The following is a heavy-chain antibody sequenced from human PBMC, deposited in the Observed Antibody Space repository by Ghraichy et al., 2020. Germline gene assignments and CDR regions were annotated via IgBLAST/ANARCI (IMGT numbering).Heavy chain of an antibody. CDR1: GGSISSSSYY. Sequence: SETLSLTCTVSGGSISSSSYYWGWIRQPPGKGLEWIGSIYYSGSTYYNPSLKSRVTISVDTSKNQFSLKLSSVTAADTAVYYCARGRDTAMVMLGVDYWGQGTLVTVSS. CDR2: IYYSGST. D-gene: IGHD5-18*01. J-gene: IGHJ4*02. CDR3: ARGRDTAMVMLGVDY. V-gene: IGHV4-39*07.